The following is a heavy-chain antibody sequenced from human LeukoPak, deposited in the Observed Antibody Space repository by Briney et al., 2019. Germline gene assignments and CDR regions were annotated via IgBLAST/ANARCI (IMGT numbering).Heavy chain of an antibody. CDR1: GFTFDDYA. D-gene: IGHD3-22*01. CDR3: ARGDRRDY. V-gene: IGHV3-9*01. Sequence: PGGSLRLSCAASGFTFDDYAMHWVRQAPGKGLEWVPGISWNSGSIGYADSVKGRFTISRDNAKNSLYLQMNSLRAEDTAVYYCARGDRRDYWGQGTLVTVSS. J-gene: IGHJ4*02. CDR2: ISWNSGSI.